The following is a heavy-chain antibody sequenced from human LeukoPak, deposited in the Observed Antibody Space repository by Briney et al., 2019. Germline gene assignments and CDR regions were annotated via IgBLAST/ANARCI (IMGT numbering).Heavy chain of an antibody. V-gene: IGHV4-31*03. CDR3: ARVSTGQGNWFDP. CDR2: IWNSGST. D-gene: IGHD1-14*01. CDR1: GDSISSRTYY. Sequence: PSQTLSLTCSVSGDSISSRTYYWTWLRQHPEKGLEWIGYIWNSGSTYYNPSLKSRVTISVDTSKNQFSLKLSSVTAADTAVYYCARVSTGQGNWFDPWGQGTLVTVSS. J-gene: IGHJ5*02.